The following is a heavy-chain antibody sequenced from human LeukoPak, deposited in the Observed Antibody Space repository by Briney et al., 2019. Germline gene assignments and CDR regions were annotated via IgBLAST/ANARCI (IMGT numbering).Heavy chain of an antibody. CDR3: AREGGIVATTAFDY. CDR1: GYTFTRYG. CDR2: ISAYNGNT. J-gene: IGHJ4*02. V-gene: IGHV1-18*01. D-gene: IGHD5-12*01. Sequence: VASVKVSYKASGYTFTRYGIRWVRQAPGQGLAWMGWISAYNGNTNYAQKLQGRVTVTTDTSTSTAYMELRSLRSDDTAVYYCAREGGIVATTAFDYWGQGTLVTVSS.